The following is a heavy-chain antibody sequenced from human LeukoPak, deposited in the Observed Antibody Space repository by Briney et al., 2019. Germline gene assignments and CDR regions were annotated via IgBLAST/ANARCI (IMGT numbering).Heavy chain of an antibody. D-gene: IGHD1-1*01. CDR3: AKGTIWSFDS. Sequence: GGSLRLSCAASGFTFSGYAMNWVRQAPGQGLEWVSGISGSGGTTNYADPEKGRFTISRDNSENTPFLQMNSLRAEDTAVYFCAKGTIWSFDSWGQGTLVTVSS. CDR1: GFTFSGYA. V-gene: IGHV3-23*01. J-gene: IGHJ4*02. CDR2: ISGSGGTT.